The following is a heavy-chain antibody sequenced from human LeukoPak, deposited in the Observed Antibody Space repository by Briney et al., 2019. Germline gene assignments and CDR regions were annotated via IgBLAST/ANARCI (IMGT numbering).Heavy chain of an antibody. J-gene: IGHJ4*02. D-gene: IGHD3-3*01. CDR1: GGSVSTYY. V-gene: IGHV4-59*08. Sequence: PSETLSLTCTVSGGSVSTYYWSWIRQPPGKGLEWIGYIYYSGSTYYNPSLKSRVTISVDTSKSQFSLKLSSVTAADTAVYYCARHEVWAGYDFWSGYYGHYFDYWGQGTLVTVSS. CDR2: IYYSGST. CDR3: ARHEVWAGYDFWSGYYGHYFDY.